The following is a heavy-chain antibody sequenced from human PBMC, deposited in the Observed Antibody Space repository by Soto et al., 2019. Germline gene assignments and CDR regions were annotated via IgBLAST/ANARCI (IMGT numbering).Heavy chain of an antibody. Sequence: SVKVSCKASGVTFSSYAISWVRQAPGQGLEWMGGIIPIFGTANYAQKSQGRVTITADESTSTAYMELSSLRSEDTAVYYCARAVAARRYYYYGMDVWGQGTTVTVSS. CDR2: IIPIFGTA. J-gene: IGHJ6*02. D-gene: IGHD6-6*01. CDR3: ARAVAARRYYYYGMDV. V-gene: IGHV1-69*13. CDR1: GVTFSSYA.